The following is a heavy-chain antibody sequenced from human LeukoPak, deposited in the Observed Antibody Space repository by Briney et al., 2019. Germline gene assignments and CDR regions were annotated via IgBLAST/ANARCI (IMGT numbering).Heavy chain of an antibody. CDR2: IYYSGTT. J-gene: IGHJ3*02. CDR3: ARGVSLYYYDSSGYADAFDI. CDR1: GGSFSGYY. D-gene: IGHD3-22*01. V-gene: IGHV4-59*12. Sequence: KSSETLSLTCAVYGGSFSGYYWSWIRQPPGKGLEWIGYIYYSGTTNYNPSLKSRVTISVDTSKNQFSLKLSSVTAADTAVYYCARGVSLYYYDSSGYADAFDIWGQGTMVTVSS.